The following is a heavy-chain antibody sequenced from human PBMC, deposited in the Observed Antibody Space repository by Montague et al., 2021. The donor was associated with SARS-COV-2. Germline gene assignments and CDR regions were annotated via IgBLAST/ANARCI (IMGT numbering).Heavy chain of an antibody. CDR1: GVSISSYY. Sequence: SETLSLTCTVSGVSISSYYWTWIRQPPGKGLEWIGFIYYSGSTNYNPSLKSRVTISVDTSKNQFSLKLSSVTAADTAVYYCAKQALTRYCTSTTCFGVAFDIWGQGTMGTVSS. CDR3: AKQALTRYCTSTTCFGVAFDI. J-gene: IGHJ3*02. CDR2: IYYSGST. D-gene: IGHD2-2*01. V-gene: IGHV4-59*08.